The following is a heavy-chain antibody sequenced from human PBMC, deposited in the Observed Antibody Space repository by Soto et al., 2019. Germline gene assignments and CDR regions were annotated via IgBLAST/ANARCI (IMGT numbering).Heavy chain of an antibody. CDR1: GYTFNNYD. J-gene: IGHJ5*01. CDR3: TRAYGAETFDF. Sequence: ASVKVSCKASGYTFNNYDIHWVRQAPGHGLEWMGWMYPNSGNTGYAQNFRGRVTMTQNTAIGTAYMELSSLRSDDTATYYCTRAYGAETFDFWGQGTRVTV. V-gene: IGHV1-8*02. D-gene: IGHD3-10*01. CDR2: MYPNSGNT.